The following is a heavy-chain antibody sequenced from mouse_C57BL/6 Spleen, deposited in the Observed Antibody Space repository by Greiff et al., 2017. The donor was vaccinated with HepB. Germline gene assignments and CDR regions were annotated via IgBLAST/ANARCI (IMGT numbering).Heavy chain of an antibody. D-gene: IGHD2-1*01. CDR3: ARDGNVSDYYAMDY. V-gene: IGHV1-42*01. CDR1: GYSFTGYY. CDR2: INPSTGGT. Sequence: VQLQQSGPELVKPGASVKISCKASGYSFTGYYMNWVKQSPEKSLEWIGEINPSTGGTTYNQKFKAKATLTVDKSSSTAYMQLKSLTSEDSAVYYCARDGNVSDYYAMDYWGQGTSVTVSS. J-gene: IGHJ4*01.